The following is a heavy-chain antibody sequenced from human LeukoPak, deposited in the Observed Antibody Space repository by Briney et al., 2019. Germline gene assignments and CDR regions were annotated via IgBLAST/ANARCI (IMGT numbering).Heavy chain of an antibody. V-gene: IGHV3-30-3*01. D-gene: IGHD5-18*01. Sequence: GGSLRLSCAASGFTFSNYAMHWVRQAPGKGLEWVAVISYDGNNKYYADSVRGRFTISRDNAKNSLYLQMNSLRAEDTAVYYCARVRYNSGYIFDSWGQGTLVAVSS. CDR3: ARVRYNSGYIFDS. CDR2: ISYDGNNK. CDR1: GFTFSNYA. J-gene: IGHJ4*02.